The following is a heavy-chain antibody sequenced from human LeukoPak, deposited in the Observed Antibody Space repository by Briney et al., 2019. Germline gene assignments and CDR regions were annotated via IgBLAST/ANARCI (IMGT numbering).Heavy chain of an antibody. J-gene: IGHJ6*02. CDR3: ARGFYDILTGSPYGMDV. V-gene: IGHV4-30-2*01. D-gene: IGHD3-9*01. CDR2: IYHSGST. CDR1: GGSISSGGYS. Sequence: TLSLTCAVSGGSISSGGYSWSWIRQPPGKGLEWIGYIYHSGSTYYNPSLKGRVTISVDRSKNQFSLKLSSVTAADTAVYYCARGFYDILTGSPYGMDVWGQGTTVTVSS.